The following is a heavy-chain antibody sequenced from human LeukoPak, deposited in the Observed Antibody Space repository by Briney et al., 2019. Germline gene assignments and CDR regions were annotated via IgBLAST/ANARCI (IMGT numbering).Heavy chain of an antibody. CDR2: INHSGST. CDR1: GGSISGYY. D-gene: IGHD2-15*01. CDR3: ARGMGRRVFDY. J-gene: IGHJ4*02. Sequence: SETLSLTCTVSGGSISGYYWSWIRQPPGKGLEWIGEINHSGSTNYNPSLKSRVTISVDTSKNQFSLKLSSVTAADTAVYYCARGMGRRVFDYWGQGTLVTVSS. V-gene: IGHV4-34*01.